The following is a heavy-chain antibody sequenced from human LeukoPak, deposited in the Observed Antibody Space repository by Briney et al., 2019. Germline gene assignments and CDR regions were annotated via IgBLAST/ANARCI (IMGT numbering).Heavy chain of an antibody. J-gene: IGHJ4*02. CDR1: GFTFSSYA. D-gene: IGHD2/OR15-2a*01. CDR2: IKQDGSEQ. CDR3: ARDKIEGPSNFDN. Sequence: GGSLRLSCAASGFTFSSYAMSWVRQAPGKGPEWVANIKQDGSEQYYVDSVKGRFTISRDNAKNSLYLQMYSLRAEDTAIYYCARDKIEGPSNFDNWGQGTLVIVSS. V-gene: IGHV3-7*03.